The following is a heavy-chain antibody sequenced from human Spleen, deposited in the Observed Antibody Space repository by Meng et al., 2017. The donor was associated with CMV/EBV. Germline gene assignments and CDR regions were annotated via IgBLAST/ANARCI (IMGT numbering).Heavy chain of an antibody. J-gene: IGHJ4*02. Sequence: RYGMHWVRQAPGKGLEWVAIIWYDGSNKYYADSVKGRFTISRDNSKNTLYLQMNSLRVEDTAVYYCAKDYRQGWAQGAYWTGPDDYWGQGTLVTVSS. CDR2: IWYDGSNK. CDR3: AKDYRQGWAQGAYWTGPDDY. CDR1: RYG. V-gene: IGHV3-33*06. D-gene: IGHD3/OR15-3a*01.